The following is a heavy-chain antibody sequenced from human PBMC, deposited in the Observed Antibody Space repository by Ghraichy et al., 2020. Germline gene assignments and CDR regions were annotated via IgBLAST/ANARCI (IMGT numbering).Heavy chain of an antibody. CDR2: ISGSGGST. J-gene: IGHJ6*02. Sequence: GGSLRLSCAASGFTFSSYAMSWVRQAPGKGLEWVSAISGSGGSTYYADSVKGRFTISRDNSKNTLYLQMNSLRAEDTAVYYCAKLVAAMAKAAHYYGMDVWGQGTTVTVSS. CDR3: AKLVAAMAKAAHYYGMDV. V-gene: IGHV3-23*01. CDR1: GFTFSSYA. D-gene: IGHD5-18*01.